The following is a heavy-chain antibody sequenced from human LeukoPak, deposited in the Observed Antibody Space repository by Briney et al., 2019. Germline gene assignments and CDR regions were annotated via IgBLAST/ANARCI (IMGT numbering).Heavy chain of an antibody. D-gene: IGHD5-18*01. J-gene: IGHJ2*01. V-gene: IGHV4-30-4*07. Sequence: PSETLSLTCAVSGGSISSGGYSWSWIRQPPGKGLEWIGYIYYSGSTYYNPSLKSRVTISIDTSKNQFSLKLSSVTAADTAVYYCARDVGGYRYGYRPTELYWYFDLWGRGTLVTVSS. CDR3: ARDVGGYRYGYRPTELYWYFDL. CDR1: GGSISSGGYS. CDR2: IYYSGST.